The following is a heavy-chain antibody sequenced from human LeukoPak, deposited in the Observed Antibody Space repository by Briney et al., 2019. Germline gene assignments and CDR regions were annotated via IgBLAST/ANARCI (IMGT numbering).Heavy chain of an antibody. V-gene: IGHV3-7*04. D-gene: IGHD1-26*01. CDR2: IKQDGSEK. CDR1: GFTFSSYS. Sequence: PGGSLRLSCAASGFTFSSYSMNWVRQAPGKGLEWVANIKQDGSEKYYVDSVKGRFTISRDNAKNSLYLQMNSLRAEDTAVYYCARDEPNLYSGSLGWGQGTLVTVSS. J-gene: IGHJ4*02. CDR3: ARDEPNLYSGSLG.